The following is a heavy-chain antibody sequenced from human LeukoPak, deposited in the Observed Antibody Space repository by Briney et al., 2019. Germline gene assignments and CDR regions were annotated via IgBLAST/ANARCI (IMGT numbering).Heavy chain of an antibody. J-gene: IGHJ5*02. CDR3: VRGFDP. Sequence: SETLSLTCTVSGGSISSGSYYWSWIRQPAGKGLEWIGRIYTSGSTNYNPSLKSRVTISVDTSKNQFSLRLTSVTAADTAVYYCVRGFDPWGQGTLVTVSS. V-gene: IGHV4-61*02. CDR1: GGSISSGSYY. CDR2: IYTSGST.